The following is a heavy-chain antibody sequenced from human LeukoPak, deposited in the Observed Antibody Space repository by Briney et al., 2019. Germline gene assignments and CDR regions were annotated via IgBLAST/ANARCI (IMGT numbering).Heavy chain of an antibody. CDR3: ARPAQCGGDCYRFGAFDI. CDR1: GYTFTNYW. CDR2: IYPGDSET. D-gene: IGHD2-21*02. J-gene: IGHJ3*02. Sequence: GESLKISCKVSGYTFTNYWVGWVRQMPGKGLEWMGIIYPGDSETKYSPSFQGQVTISVDKSISTAYLQWNRLKASDTAMYYCARPAQCGGDCYRFGAFDIWGQGTMVTVSS. V-gene: IGHV5-51*01.